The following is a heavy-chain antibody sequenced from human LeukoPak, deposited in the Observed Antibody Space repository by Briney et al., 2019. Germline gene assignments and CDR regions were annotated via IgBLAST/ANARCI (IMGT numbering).Heavy chain of an antibody. Sequence: SETLSLTCTVSGGSISSYYWSWIRQPPGKGLEWIGEINHSGSTNYNPSLKSRVTISVDTSKNQFSLKLSSVTAADTAVYYCARGQRDGYNPYYFDYWGQGTLVTVSS. V-gene: IGHV4-34*01. CDR1: GGSISSYY. CDR3: ARGQRDGYNPYYFDY. D-gene: IGHD5-24*01. J-gene: IGHJ4*02. CDR2: INHSGST.